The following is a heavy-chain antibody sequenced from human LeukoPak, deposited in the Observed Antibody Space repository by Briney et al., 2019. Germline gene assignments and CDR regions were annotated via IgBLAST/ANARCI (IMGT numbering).Heavy chain of an antibody. V-gene: IGHV3-9*01. CDR1: GFTFDDHA. D-gene: IGHD3-22*01. CDR3: AKDYDSSGYSTFGFDY. CDR2: ISWNSGSI. J-gene: IGHJ4*02. Sequence: GGSLRLSCAASGFTFDDHAMHWVRQAPGKGLEWVSGISWNSGSIGYADSVKGRFTISRDNAKNSLYLQMNSLRAEDTALYYCAKDYDSSGYSTFGFDYWGQGTLVTVSS.